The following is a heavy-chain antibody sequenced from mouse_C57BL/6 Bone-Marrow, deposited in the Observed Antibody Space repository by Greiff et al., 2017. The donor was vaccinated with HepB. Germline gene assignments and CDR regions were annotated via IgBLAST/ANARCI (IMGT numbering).Heavy chain of an antibody. Sequence: QVQLKQPGTELVKPGASVKLSCKASGFTFTSYWMHWVKQRPGQGLEWIGNINPSNGGTNYNEKFKSKATLTVDKSSSTAYMQLSSLTSEDSAVYYCARGGGWLRAWFAYWGQGTLVTVSA. CDR3: ARGGGWLRAWFAY. J-gene: IGHJ3*01. CDR1: GFTFTSYW. D-gene: IGHD2-3*01. CDR2: INPSNGGT. V-gene: IGHV1-53*01.